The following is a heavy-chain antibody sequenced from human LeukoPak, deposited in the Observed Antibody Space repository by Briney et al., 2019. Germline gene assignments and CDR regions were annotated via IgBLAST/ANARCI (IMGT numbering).Heavy chain of an antibody. V-gene: IGHV4-34*01. CDR2: INHSGST. J-gene: IGHJ4*02. CDR3: ARQSGSYGGILDN. Sequence: SETLSLTCAVYGESLSGFYWSWIRQPPGKGLEWIGEINHSGSTNYNPSLKSRVVISMDTSKNQFSLNLNSVTAADTALYFCARQSGSYGGILDNWGQGILGTVSS. CDR1: GESLSGFY. D-gene: IGHD1-26*01.